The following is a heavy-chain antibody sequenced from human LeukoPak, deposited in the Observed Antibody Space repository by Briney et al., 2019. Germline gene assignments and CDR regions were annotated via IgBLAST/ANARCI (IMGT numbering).Heavy chain of an antibody. CDR2: IYYSGST. D-gene: IGHD6-19*01. V-gene: IGHV4-59*01. CDR1: GGSISSYY. J-gene: IGHJ4*02. Sequence: SETLSLTCTVSGGSISSYYWSWIRQPPGKGLGWIGYIYYSGSTNYNPSLKSRVTIPVDTSKNQFSLKLSSVTAADTAVYYCARWSGWYPYYFDYWGQGTLVTVSS. CDR3: ARWSGWYPYYFDY.